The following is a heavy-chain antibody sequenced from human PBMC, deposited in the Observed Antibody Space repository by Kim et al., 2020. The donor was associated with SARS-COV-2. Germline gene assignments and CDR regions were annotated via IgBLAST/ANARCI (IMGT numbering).Heavy chain of an antibody. D-gene: IGHD3-22*01. CDR1: GFDFSTYS. V-gene: IGHV3-21*01. CDR2: ISHSNTYI. J-gene: IGHJ4*02. CDR3: ARDNVYDSSWEGALAY. Sequence: GGSLRLSCAASGFDFSTYSMNWVRQAPGKGLEWVSSISHSNTYIFYAGSVKGRFTISRDNAKNSLYLQMSSLGAEDTAVYYCARDNVYDSSWEGALAYWGRGTLVTVSS.